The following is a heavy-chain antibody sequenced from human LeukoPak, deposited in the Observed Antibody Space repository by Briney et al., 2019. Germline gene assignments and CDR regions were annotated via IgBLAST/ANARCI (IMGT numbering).Heavy chain of an antibody. J-gene: IGHJ4*02. Sequence: GGSLRLSCAASGFTFSTYWMSWVRQAPGKGLEWVATIRQDGIETHYVDSVKGRFIISRDKSKNSLYLQMSSLRVEDTAVYYCARGCGRAHCPYFFDYWGQGTLVPVSS. D-gene: IGHD2-21*02. V-gene: IGHV3-7*01. CDR2: IRQDGIET. CDR1: GFTFSTYW. CDR3: ARGCGRAHCPYFFDY.